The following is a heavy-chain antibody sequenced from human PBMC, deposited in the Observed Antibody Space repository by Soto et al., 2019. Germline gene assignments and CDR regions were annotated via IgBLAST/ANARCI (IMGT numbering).Heavy chain of an antibody. D-gene: IGHD2-15*01. V-gene: IGHV4-59*01. CDR3: ARGYCSGGSCSVDP. J-gene: IGHJ5*02. Sequence: QVQLQESGPGLVKPSETLSLTCTVSGGSISSYYWSWIRQPPGKGLEWIGYIYYSGSTNYNPSLKSRVTISVDTSKNQSSLKLSSVTAADTAVYYCARGYCSGGSCSVDPWGQGTLVTVSS. CDR1: GGSISSYY. CDR2: IYYSGST.